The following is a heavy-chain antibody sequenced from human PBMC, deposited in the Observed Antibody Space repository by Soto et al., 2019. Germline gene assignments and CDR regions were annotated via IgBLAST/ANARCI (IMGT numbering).Heavy chain of an antibody. D-gene: IGHD1-20*01. V-gene: IGHV3-30-3*01. CDR2: ISYDGGNK. J-gene: IGHJ4*02. Sequence: QVQLVASGGGVVQPGRSLRLSCAASGFTFSSYAMHWVRQAPGKGLEWVAVISYDGGNKYYADSVKGRFTISRDNSKNTLYLQKNSPRAEDTALYYCASAGLRDITRPWSLVDQWGQGTLVTVSS. CDR3: ASAGLRDITRPWSLVDQ. CDR1: GFTFSSYA.